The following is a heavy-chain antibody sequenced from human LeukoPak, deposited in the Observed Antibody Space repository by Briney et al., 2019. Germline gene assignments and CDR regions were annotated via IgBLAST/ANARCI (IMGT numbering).Heavy chain of an antibody. CDR1: GFTFSTYA. CDR3: ARDLYDILTGSFFDY. Sequence: PGGSLRLSCVGSGFTFSTYAMNWVRQAPGKGLEWVSGIIGSATDYYYADSVKGRFTISRDNAKNSLYLQMNSLRAEDTAVYYCARDLYDILTGSFFDYWGQGTLVTVSS. J-gene: IGHJ4*02. D-gene: IGHD3-9*01. V-gene: IGHV3-21*01. CDR2: IIGSATDY.